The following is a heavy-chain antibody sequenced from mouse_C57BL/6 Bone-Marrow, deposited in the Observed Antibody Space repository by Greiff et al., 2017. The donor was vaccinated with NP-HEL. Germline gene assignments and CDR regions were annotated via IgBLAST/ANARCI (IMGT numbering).Heavy chain of an antibody. D-gene: IGHD1-3*01. CDR1: GFTFSSYA. V-gene: IGHV5-4*03. Sequence: EVKLQESGGGLVKPGGSLKLSCAASGFTFSSYAMSWVRQTPEKRLEWVATISDGGSYTYYPDNVKGRFTISRDNAKNNLYLQMSHLKSEDTAMYYCARALNPYAMDYWGQGTSVTVSS. J-gene: IGHJ4*01. CDR2: ISDGGSYT. CDR3: ARALNPYAMDY.